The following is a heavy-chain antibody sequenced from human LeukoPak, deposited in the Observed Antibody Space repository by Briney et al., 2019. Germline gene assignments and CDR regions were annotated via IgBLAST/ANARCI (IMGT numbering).Heavy chain of an antibody. CDR2: IRTKAHGGTT. V-gene: IGHV3-49*03. Sequence: GGSLRLSCAASGFTIGDYAMSWFRQAPGKGLEWVGFIRTKAHGGTTEYAASVKDRFTISRDDSKNSAYLQMSSLKTEDTAVYYCVREAPLMVTHDIWGQGTMVTVSS. CDR3: VREAPLMVTHDI. D-gene: IGHD5-18*01. CDR1: GFTIGDYA. J-gene: IGHJ3*02.